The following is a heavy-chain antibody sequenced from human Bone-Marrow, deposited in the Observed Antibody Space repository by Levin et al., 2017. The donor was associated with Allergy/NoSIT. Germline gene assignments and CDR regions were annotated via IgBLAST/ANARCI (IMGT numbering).Heavy chain of an antibody. CDR1: GGSISSANYY. CDR3: ATAPREDYDSSGYYFFES. Sequence: SETLSLTCTVSGGSISSANYYWGWIRQSPGTGLEWIGSIYYSGSTYYNPSLKSRVTISVDTSNNQFSLNLSSVTAADTTVYYCATAPREDYDSSGYYFFESWGQGNLVTVSS. J-gene: IGHJ4*02. CDR2: IYYSGST. D-gene: IGHD3-22*01. V-gene: IGHV4-39*01.